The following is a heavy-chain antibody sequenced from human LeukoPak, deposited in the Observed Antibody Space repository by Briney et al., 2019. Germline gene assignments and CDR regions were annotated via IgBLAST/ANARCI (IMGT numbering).Heavy chain of an antibody. CDR1: GGTFSSYA. Sequence: ASVKVSCKASGGTFSSYAISWVRQAPGQGLEWMGIINPSGGSTSYAQKFQGRVTMTRDTSTSTVYMELSSLRSEDTAVYYCAREASSGWYGYWGQGTLVTVSS. V-gene: IGHV1-46*01. CDR3: AREASSGWYGY. D-gene: IGHD6-19*01. J-gene: IGHJ4*02. CDR2: INPSGGST.